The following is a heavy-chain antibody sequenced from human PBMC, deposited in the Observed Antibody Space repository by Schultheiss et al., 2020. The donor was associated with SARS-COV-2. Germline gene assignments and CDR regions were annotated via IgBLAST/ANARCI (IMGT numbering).Heavy chain of an antibody. V-gene: IGHV4-31*03. CDR3: ARLPRGGSYSLS. Sequence: SETLSLTCSVSGDSISSGGYYWSWIRQHPGKGLEWIGYIYYSGTTYYNPSLKSRVTISVDTSKNQFSLKLSSVTAADTAVYYCARLPRGGSYSLSWGQGTLVTVSS. CDR2: IYYSGTT. J-gene: IGHJ5*02. CDR1: GDSISSGGYY. D-gene: IGHD1-26*01.